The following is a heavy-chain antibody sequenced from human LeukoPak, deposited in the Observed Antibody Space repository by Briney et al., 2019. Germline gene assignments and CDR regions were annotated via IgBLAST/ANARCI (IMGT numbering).Heavy chain of an antibody. J-gene: IGHJ3*02. CDR1: GFTFSSYG. CDR2: ISGSGGST. V-gene: IGHV3-23*01. D-gene: IGHD3-22*01. CDR3: ARAGVNYDSSGYFPDDAFDI. Sequence: PGGTLRLSCAASGFTFSSYGMSWVRQAPGKGLEWVSAISGSGGSTYYADSVKGRFTISGDNAKNSLYLQMHSLRAEDTSVYYCARAGVNYDSSGYFPDDAFDIWGQGTMVTVSS.